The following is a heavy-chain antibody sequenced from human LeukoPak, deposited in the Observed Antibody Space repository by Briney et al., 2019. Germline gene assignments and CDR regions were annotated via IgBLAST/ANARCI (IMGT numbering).Heavy chain of an antibody. Sequence: GGTLRLSCAASGFTFSSYGMSWVRQAPGKGLEWVSAISGSGGSTYYADSVKGRFTISRDNSKNTLYLQMNSLRAEDTAVYYCARTPADVVEMATTVPIFDYWGQGTLVTVSS. CDR3: ARTPADVVEMATTVPIFDY. J-gene: IGHJ4*02. V-gene: IGHV3-23*01. D-gene: IGHD5-24*01. CDR1: GFTFSSYG. CDR2: ISGSGGST.